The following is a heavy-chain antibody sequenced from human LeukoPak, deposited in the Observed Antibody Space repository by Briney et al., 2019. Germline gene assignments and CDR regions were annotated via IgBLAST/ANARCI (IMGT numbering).Heavy chain of an antibody. J-gene: IGHJ4*02. CDR3: ARGGDGGDGFDY. D-gene: IGHD2-21*02. V-gene: IGHV3-11*06. Sequence: GGSLRLSCAASGFTFSDYYMSWIRQAPGKGLEWVSYISSSSSYTNYADSVKGRFTISRDNAKNSLSLQMNSLRAEDTAVYYCARGGDGGDGFDYWGQGTLVTVSS. CDR1: GFTFSDYY. CDR2: ISSSSSYT.